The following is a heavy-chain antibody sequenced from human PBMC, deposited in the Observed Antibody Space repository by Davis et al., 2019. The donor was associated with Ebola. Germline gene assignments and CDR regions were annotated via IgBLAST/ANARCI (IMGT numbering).Heavy chain of an antibody. CDR1: GYSFTSYD. V-gene: IGHV1-8*01. CDR3: ARGPASGYELGLFDP. CDR2: MNPNSGNT. J-gene: IGHJ5*02. D-gene: IGHD5-12*01. Sequence: ASVKVSCKASGYSFTSYDINWVRQAAGQGLEWMGWMNPNSGNTGYAQKFQGRVTMTRNTSISTAYMELSSLRSEDTAVYYCARGPASGYELGLFDPWGQGTLVTVSS.